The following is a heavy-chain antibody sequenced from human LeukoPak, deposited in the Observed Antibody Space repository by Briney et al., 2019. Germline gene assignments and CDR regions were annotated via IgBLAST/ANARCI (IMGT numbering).Heavy chain of an antibody. CDR2: INTNTGNP. V-gene: IGHV7-4-1*02. CDR1: GYTFTSYA. CDR3: ARDPLSSSWVYYYYYGTDV. Sequence: ASVKVSCKASGYTFTSYAMNWVRQAPGQGLEWMGWINTNTGNPTYAQGFTGRFVFSLDTSVSTAYLQTSSLKAEDTAVYYCARDPLSSSWVYYYYYGTDVWGQGTTDTVSS. J-gene: IGHJ6*02. D-gene: IGHD6-13*01.